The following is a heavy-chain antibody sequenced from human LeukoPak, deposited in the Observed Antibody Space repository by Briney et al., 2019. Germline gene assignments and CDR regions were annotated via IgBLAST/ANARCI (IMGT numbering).Heavy chain of an antibody. CDR1: GFTFSRSW. CDR3: AKNGDRGAYCSGGSCYPYYYYYIDV. Sequence: GGSLRLSCVVSGFTFSRSWMTWVRQAPGKGLEWVANIKEDGSVNNHVGSVKGRFTISRDNSKNTLYLQMHRLKAEETAIYYCAKNGDRGAYCSGGSCYPYYYYYIDVWGKGTTVTISS. V-gene: IGHV3-7*03. D-gene: IGHD2-15*01. CDR2: IKEDGSVN. J-gene: IGHJ6*03.